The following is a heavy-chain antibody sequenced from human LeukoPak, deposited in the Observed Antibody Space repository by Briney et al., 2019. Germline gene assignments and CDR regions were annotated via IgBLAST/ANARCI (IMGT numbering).Heavy chain of an antibody. CDR3: ARGQWELQD. V-gene: IGHV1-69*04. CDR1: GYTFTGDY. D-gene: IGHD1-26*01. CDR2: IIPILGIA. Sequence: GASVKVSCKASGYTFTGDYMHWVRQAPGQGLEWMGRIIPILGIANYAQKFQGRVTITADKSTSTAYMELSSLRSEDTAVYYCARGQWELQDWGQGTLVTVSS. J-gene: IGHJ4*02.